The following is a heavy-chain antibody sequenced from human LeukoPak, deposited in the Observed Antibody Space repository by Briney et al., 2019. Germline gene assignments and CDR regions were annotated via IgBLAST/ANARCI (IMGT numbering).Heavy chain of an antibody. D-gene: IGHD1-1*01. CDR1: GGSISGYY. CDR3: ARSPDRLDAFDI. CDR2: IYYTGST. J-gene: IGHJ3*02. V-gene: IGHV4-59*01. Sequence: SETLSLTCTVSGGSISGYYWSWVRQPPGKGLEWIGYIYYTGSTNYNPSLESRVSISVDTSKNQFSLKLSSVTAADTAVYYCARSPDRLDAFDIWGQGTVVTVSS.